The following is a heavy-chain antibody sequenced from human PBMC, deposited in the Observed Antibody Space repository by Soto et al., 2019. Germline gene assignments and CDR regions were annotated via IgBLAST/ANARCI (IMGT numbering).Heavy chain of an antibody. Sequence: QVQLQQWGAGLLKPSETLSLTCAVHGGSFSDYYWTWIRQPPGKGLEWIGEINPSGTSNYNPSLRRRVNMSVDKAQNQFSPKLDSIAAADTAVYYCARVQIVKLRGVLSWGPRGIYPVIDYWGLGTLVTVSS. CDR1: GGSFSDYY. CDR2: INPSGTS. J-gene: IGHJ4*02. CDR3: ARVQIVKLRGVLSWGPRGIYPVIDY. V-gene: IGHV4-34*01. D-gene: IGHD3-10*01.